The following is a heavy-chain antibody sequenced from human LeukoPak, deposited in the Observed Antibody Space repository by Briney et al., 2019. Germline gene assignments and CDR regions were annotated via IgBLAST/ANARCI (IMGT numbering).Heavy chain of an antibody. CDR2: INPNSGGT. J-gene: IGHJ4*02. D-gene: IGHD3-10*01. V-gene: IGHV1-2*02. CDR1: GYTFTGYY. CDR3: ARVGEYGSGSYLLY. Sequence: ASVKVSCKASGYTFTGYYIHWVRQAPGQGLEWMGWINPNSGGTNYAQKFQGRVTMTRDTSISTAYMELSRPRSDDTAVYYCARVGEYGSGSYLLYWGQGTLVTVSS.